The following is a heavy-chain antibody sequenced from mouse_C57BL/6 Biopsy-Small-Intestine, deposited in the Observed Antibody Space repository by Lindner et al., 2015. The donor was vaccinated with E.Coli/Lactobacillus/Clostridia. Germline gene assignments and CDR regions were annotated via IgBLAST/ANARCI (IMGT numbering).Heavy chain of an antibody. J-gene: IGHJ4*01. CDR3: ARERLLAYGSGSYYADS. Sequence: SVKVSRKAPGVTFNNNGFMWVRQAPGQGLQWMGRILPILGVANYAQKFQGRVTITAGKSMTTAYMELSSLTSEDTAIYYCARERLLAYGSGSYYADSWGQGTPVTVFS. V-gene: IGHV1-74*01. CDR1: GVTFNNNG. CDR2: ILPILGVA. D-gene: IGHD6-5*01.